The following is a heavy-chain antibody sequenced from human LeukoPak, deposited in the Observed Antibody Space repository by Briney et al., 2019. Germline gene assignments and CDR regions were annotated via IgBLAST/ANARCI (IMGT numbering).Heavy chain of an antibody. Sequence: SETLSLTCTVSGGSISSSSYYWGWIRHPPGKGLEWIGSIYYSGSTYYNPSLKSRVTISVDTSKNQFSLKLSSVTAADTAVYYCARQEYSGSFYFDYWGQGTLVTVSS. CDR3: ARQEYSGSFYFDY. J-gene: IGHJ4*02. V-gene: IGHV4-39*01. CDR2: IYYSGST. D-gene: IGHD1-26*01. CDR1: GGSISSSSYY.